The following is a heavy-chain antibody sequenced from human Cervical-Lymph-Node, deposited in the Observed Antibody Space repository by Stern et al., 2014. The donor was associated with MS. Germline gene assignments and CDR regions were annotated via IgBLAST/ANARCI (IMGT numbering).Heavy chain of an antibody. D-gene: IGHD1-1*01. CDR2: INGDGTVS. Sequence: DQLVESGGGIVQPGGSLMISCVASGFNFRTYWMHWVRQGPGKGLEWVSRINGDGTVSSCADSVRGRFTISRNNANNTMSLQLDNLRVEDTAIYYCASAYRESWGQGTLVTVST. CDR3: ASAYRES. V-gene: IGHV3-74*02. CDR1: GFNFRTYW. J-gene: IGHJ4*02.